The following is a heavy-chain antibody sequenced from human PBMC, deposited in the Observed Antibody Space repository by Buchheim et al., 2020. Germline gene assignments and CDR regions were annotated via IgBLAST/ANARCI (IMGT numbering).Heavy chain of an antibody. CDR3: ARGRDTIFGVVIIPHYYGMDV. V-gene: IGHV3-7*01. CDR2: IKQDGSEK. CDR1: GFTFSSYW. D-gene: IGHD3-3*01. Sequence: EVQLVESGGGLVQPGGSLRLSCAASGFTFSSYWMSWVRQAPGKGLEWVANIKQDGSEKYYVDSVKGRFTISRDNAKNSLYLQMNSLRAEDTAVYYCARGRDTIFGVVIIPHYYGMDVWGQGTT. J-gene: IGHJ6*02.